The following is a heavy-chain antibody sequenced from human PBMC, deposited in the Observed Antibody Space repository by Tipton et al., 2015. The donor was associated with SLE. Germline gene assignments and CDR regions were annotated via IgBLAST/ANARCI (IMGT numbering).Heavy chain of an antibody. D-gene: IGHD3-22*01. J-gene: IGHJ4*02. CDR2: IYYIGST. V-gene: IGHV4-59*08. Sequence: TLSLTCTVSGGSISSYYWSWIRQPPGKGLKWIGYIYYIGSTSYNPTPKSRVTISVDTSNNQFSLKLSSVTAADTAVYYCARGGYYDSSGSHFDYWGQGTLVTVSS. CDR3: ARGGYYDSSGSHFDY. CDR1: GGSISSYY.